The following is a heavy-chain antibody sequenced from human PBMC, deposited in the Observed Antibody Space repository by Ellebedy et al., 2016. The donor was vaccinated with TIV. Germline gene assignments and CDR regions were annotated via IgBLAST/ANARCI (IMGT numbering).Heavy chain of an antibody. V-gene: IGHV1-69*13. CDR1: GGTFSSYA. J-gene: IGHJ6*02. CDR3: ARDRCCSGGSSYYYYYGMDV. Sequence: ASVKVSCKASGGTFSSYAISWVRQAPGQGLEWMGGIIPIFGTANYAQKFQGRVTITADESTSTAYMELSSLRSEDTAVYYCARDRCCSGGSSYYYYYGMDVWGQGTTVTVSS. CDR2: IIPIFGTA. D-gene: IGHD2-15*01.